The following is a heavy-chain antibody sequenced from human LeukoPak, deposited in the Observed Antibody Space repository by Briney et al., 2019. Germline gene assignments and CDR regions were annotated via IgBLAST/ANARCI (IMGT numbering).Heavy chain of an antibody. Sequence: SETLSLTCSVSGGLISSYYWSWIRQPPGKGLEWIGYIYDTGSINYNPSLKSRVTISVDTSKKQFSLRLTSVTAADTAVYYCARDRGVTGSFDYWGKGTLVTVSS. CDR2: IYDTGSI. J-gene: IGHJ4*02. D-gene: IGHD3-10*01. CDR3: ARDRGVTGSFDY. V-gene: IGHV4-59*01. CDR1: GGLISSYY.